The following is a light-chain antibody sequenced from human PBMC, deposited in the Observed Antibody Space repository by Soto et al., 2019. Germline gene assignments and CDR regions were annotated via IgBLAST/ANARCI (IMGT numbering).Light chain of an antibody. CDR3: QQRSNWLT. V-gene: IGKV3-11*01. Sequence: EIVLTQSPATLSLSPGERATLSCRASQSISSNFAWYQQKPGQPPRLLIYDTSNRATGIPARFSGSGSGTDFTLIISSLEPEDFAVYYCQQRSNWLTFGGGTKVEF. J-gene: IGKJ4*01. CDR2: DTS. CDR1: QSISSN.